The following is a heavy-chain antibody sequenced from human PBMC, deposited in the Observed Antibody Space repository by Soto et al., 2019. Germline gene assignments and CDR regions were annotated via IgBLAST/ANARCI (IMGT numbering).Heavy chain of an antibody. V-gene: IGHV1-8*01. CDR2: MNPNSGNT. CDR1: GYTFTSYD. CDR3: ARERVRRGFVD. J-gene: IGHJ4*02. Sequence: QVQLVQSGAEVKKPGASVKVSCKASGYTFTSYDINWVRQATGQGLEWLGWMNPNSGNTGNAQKFQGRVTMTRKTSISTAYMERSSLRSEDTAVYYCARERVRRGFVDWGQGTLVTVSS. D-gene: IGHD3-10*01.